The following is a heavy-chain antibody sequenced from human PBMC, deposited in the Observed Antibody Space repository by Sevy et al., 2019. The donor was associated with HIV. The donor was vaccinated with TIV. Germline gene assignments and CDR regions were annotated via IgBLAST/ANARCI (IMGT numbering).Heavy chain of an antibody. CDR2: ISWDGGST. D-gene: IGHD3-22*01. CDR1: GFTFDDYA. J-gene: IGHJ4*02. Sequence: GGSLRLSCAASGFTFDDYAMHWVRQAPGKGLEWVSLISWDGGSTYYADSVKGRFTISRDNSKKSLYLQMNSLRAEDTALYYCAKSTTGYYDSSGYSYYFDYWGQGTLVTVSS. V-gene: IGHV3-43D*04. CDR3: AKSTTGYYDSSGYSYYFDY.